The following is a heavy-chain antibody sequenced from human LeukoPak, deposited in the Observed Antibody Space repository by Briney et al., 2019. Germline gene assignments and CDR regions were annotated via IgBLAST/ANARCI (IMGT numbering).Heavy chain of an antibody. D-gene: IGHD1-1*01. V-gene: IGHV1-46*01. CDR1: GYTLTSYY. J-gene: IGHJ5*02. CDR3: AREADDENEYNWFDP. Sequence: ASVKVSCKASGYTLTSYYMHWVRQAPGQGLEWMGIINPSGGSTSYAQKFQGRVTMTRDTSTSTVYMELSSLRSEDTAVYYCAREADDENEYNWFDPWGQGTLVTVSS. CDR2: INPSGGST.